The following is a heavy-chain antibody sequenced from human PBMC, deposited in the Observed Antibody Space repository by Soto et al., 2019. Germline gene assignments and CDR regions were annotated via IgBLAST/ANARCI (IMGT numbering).Heavy chain of an antibody. Sequence: ASVKVSCKASGYTFTSYDINWVRQATGQGLEWMGWMNPNSGNTGYAQKFQGRVTMTRNTSISTAYMELSSLRSEDTAVYYCARPTYYDILTGYQGLDYWGQGTLVTVSS. CDR3: ARPTYYDILTGYQGLDY. CDR1: GYTFTSYD. J-gene: IGHJ4*02. V-gene: IGHV1-8*01. D-gene: IGHD3-9*01. CDR2: MNPNSGNT.